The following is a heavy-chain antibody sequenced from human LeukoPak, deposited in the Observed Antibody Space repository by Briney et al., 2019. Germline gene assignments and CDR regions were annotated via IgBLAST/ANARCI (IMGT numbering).Heavy chain of an antibody. V-gene: IGHV3-7*01. CDR2: IKQDGSEK. CDR3: ARKVLGYYYYYMDV. D-gene: IGHD1-14*01. J-gene: IGHJ6*03. Sequence: GGSLRLSCAASGFTFSSYWMSWVRQAPGKGLEWVANIKQDGSEKYYVDSVKGRFTISRDNAKNSLYLQMNSLRAEDTAVYYCARKVLGYYYYYMDVWGKGTTVTVSS. CDR1: GFTFSSYW.